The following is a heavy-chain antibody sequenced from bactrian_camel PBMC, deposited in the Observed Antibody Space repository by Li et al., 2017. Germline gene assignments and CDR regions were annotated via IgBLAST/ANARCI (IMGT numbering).Heavy chain of an antibody. CDR2: IDSDGST. V-gene: IGHV3S53*01. CDR3: AVATCGGDWWEANY. Sequence: HVQLVESGGGSVQAGGSLRLYCAVSGSTNGRNCVAWFRQVPGKEREGVAAIDSDGSTIYADSVKGRFTISQDNANNTLYLQMNSLKPEDTAMYYCAVATCGGDWWEANYWDQGTQVTVS. J-gene: IGHJ4*01. CDR1: GSTNGRNC. D-gene: IGHD7*01.